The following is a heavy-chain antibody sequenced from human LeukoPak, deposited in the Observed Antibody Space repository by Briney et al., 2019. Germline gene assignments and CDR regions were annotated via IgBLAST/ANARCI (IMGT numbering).Heavy chain of an antibody. Sequence: SETLSLTCTVSGGSITSNSGYWGWIRQPPEKGLEWIATVYYSGITYYNPSLKSRATISVDTSRNQFSLKLNSVTAADTAVYYCASHTHYDYVWGFDFWGQGTLVTVSS. D-gene: IGHD3-16*01. CDR2: VYYSGIT. V-gene: IGHV4-39*01. CDR3: ASHTHYDYVWGFDF. CDR1: GGSITSNSGY. J-gene: IGHJ4*02.